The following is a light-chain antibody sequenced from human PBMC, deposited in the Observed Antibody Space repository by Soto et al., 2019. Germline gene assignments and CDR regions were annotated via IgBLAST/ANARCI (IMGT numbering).Light chain of an antibody. Sequence: DVQLTQSPSVVSAYIGDRVTITCRASQDFSNFLAWYQQKPGRAPKLLMYDASTLQSGVPSRFSGSGSGTEFTLTISSLQPEDFATYYCQQLYSYPPITFGQGTRLEI. CDR3: QQLYSYPPIT. V-gene: IGKV1-9*01. J-gene: IGKJ5*01. CDR1: QDFSNF. CDR2: DAS.